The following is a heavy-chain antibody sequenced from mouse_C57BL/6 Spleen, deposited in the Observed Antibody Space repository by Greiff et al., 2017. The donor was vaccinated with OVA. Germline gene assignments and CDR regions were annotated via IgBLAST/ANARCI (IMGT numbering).Heavy chain of an antibody. Sequence: QVHVKQSGAELAKPGASVKLSCKASGYTFTSYWMHWVKQRPGQGLEWIGYINPSSGYTKYNQKFKDKATLTADKSSSTAYMQLRSLTYEDSAVYYCARQATVVAREWAMDYWGQGTSVTVSS. CDR3: ARQATVVAREWAMDY. CDR2: INPSSGYT. D-gene: IGHD1-1*01. V-gene: IGHV1-7*01. CDR1: GYTFTSYW. J-gene: IGHJ4*01.